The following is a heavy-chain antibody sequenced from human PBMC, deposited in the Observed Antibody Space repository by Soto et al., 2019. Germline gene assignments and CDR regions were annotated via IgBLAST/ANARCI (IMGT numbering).Heavy chain of an antibody. CDR3: ARKDIAGNAVDF. CDR2: IYPGDSDT. Sequence: GESLKISCQASGYSFTTYWIGWVRQMPGKGLEWMGIIYPGDSDTRYSPSFQGQVTISADKSISTAYLQWSSLKASDSAMVYCARKDIAGNAVDFWGQGTLVTVSS. V-gene: IGHV5-51*01. D-gene: IGHD6-13*01. J-gene: IGHJ4*02. CDR1: GYSFTTYW.